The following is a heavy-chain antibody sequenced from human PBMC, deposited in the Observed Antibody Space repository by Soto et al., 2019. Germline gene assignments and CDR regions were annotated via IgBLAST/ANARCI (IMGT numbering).Heavy chain of an antibody. V-gene: IGHV4-34*01. Sequence: QVQLQQWGAGLLKPSETLSLTCAVYGGSFSGYYWSWIRQPPGKGLEWIGEINHSGSTNYNPSLXGXVXIXXDTSKNQSSLKLSSVTAADTAVYYCARGYGRTLDYWGQGTLVTVSS. CDR3: ARGYGRTLDY. J-gene: IGHJ4*02. D-gene: IGHD3-10*01. CDR2: INHSGST. CDR1: GGSFSGYY.